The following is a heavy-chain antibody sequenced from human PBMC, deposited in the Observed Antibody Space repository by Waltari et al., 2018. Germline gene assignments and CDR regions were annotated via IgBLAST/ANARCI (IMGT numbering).Heavy chain of an antibody. Sequence: QLQLQESGPGLVKPSETLSLTCTVSGGSISSSSYYWGWIRQPPGKGLEWIGSIYYSGRPYYHPSRKSRVTISVDTSTKQFARRLSAVTAADTAVYYCARESNDYGEFTHVTSFDYWGQGTLVTVSS. CDR1: GGSISSSSYY. J-gene: IGHJ4*02. CDR2: IYYSGRP. V-gene: IGHV4-39*07. D-gene: IGHD4-17*01. CDR3: ARESNDYGEFTHVTSFDY.